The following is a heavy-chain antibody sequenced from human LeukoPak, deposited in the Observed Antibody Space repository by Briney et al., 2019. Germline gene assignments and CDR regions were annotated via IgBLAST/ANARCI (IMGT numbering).Heavy chain of an antibody. CDR3: ARARGDSSPASRYFDY. J-gene: IGHJ4*02. D-gene: IGHD5-18*01. Sequence: PGGSLRLSCAGSGFSFSYYVMHWVCQAPGKGLEWVALIATDGGERYYADSVKGRFTISRDNSKNTLYVQMNSLRPEDTAIYYCARARGDSSPASRYFDYWGQGAPVTVSS. CDR1: GFSFSYYV. CDR2: IATDGGER. V-gene: IGHV3-30-3*01.